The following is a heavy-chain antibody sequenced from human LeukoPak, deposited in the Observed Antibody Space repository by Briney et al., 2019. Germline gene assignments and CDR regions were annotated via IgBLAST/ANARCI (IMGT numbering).Heavy chain of an antibody. J-gene: IGHJ6*03. V-gene: IGHV3-74*01. CDR2: INSDGSST. CDR3: AREAYASGSFRTDYYYMDV. CDR1: GFTFSSYW. D-gene: IGHD3-10*01. Sequence: PGGSLRLSCAASGFTFSSYWMHWVRQAPGKGLVWVSRINSDGSSTSYADSVKGRFTISRDNAKNTLYLQMNSLRSDDTAVYYCAREAYASGSFRTDYYYMDVWGKGTTVTISS.